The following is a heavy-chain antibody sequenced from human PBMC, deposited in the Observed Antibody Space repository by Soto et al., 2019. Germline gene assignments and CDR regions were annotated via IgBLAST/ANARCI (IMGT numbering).Heavy chain of an antibody. CDR1: GFTFSSYA. J-gene: IGHJ4*02. V-gene: IGHV3-23*01. D-gene: IGHD5-18*01. CDR2: ISGSGGST. CDR3: ARDAGYSYGPFDY. Sequence: PGGSLILSCAASGFTFSSYAMSWVRQAPGKGLEWVSAISGSGGSTYYADSVKGRFTISRDNSKNTLYLQMNSLRAEDTAVYYCARDAGYSYGPFDYWGQGTLVTVSS.